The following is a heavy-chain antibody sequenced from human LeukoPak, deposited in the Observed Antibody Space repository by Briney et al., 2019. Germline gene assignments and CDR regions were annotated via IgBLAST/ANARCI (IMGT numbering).Heavy chain of an antibody. J-gene: IGHJ5*02. CDR3: AGSSGWYAFFRFDP. V-gene: IGHV4-34*01. D-gene: IGHD6-19*01. CDR2: INHSGST. CDR1: GGSFSGYY. Sequence: LETLSLTCAVYGGSFSGYYWSWIRQPPGKGLEWIGEINHSGSTNYNPSLKSRVTISVDTSKNQFSLKLSSVTAADTAVYYCAGSSGWYAFFRFDPWGQGTLVTVSS.